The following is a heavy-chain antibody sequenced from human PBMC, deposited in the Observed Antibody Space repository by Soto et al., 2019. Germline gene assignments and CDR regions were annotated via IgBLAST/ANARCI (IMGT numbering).Heavy chain of an antibody. CDR1: GFTFSNFH. CDR3: AGGEQYQLLSSPDY. Sequence: EVQLVESGGGLVKPGGSLRLSGASSGFTFSNFHMNWDRQAPGKGLEWVSFISSSSTYIYYADSVKGRFTISRDNANNSLYLQMNSLRAEDTAVYYCAGGEQYQLLSSPDYWGQGTLVTVSS. V-gene: IGHV3-21*01. J-gene: IGHJ4*02. D-gene: IGHD2-2*01. CDR2: ISSSSTYI.